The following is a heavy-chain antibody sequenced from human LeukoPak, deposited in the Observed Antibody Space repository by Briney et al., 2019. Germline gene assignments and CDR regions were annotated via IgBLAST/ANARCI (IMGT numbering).Heavy chain of an antibody. CDR2: IIPILGIA. CDR3: AREGLTYYYDSSGYYPY. J-gene: IGHJ4*02. Sequence: SVKVSCKASGGTFSSYAISWVRQAPGQGLEWMGRIIPILGIANYAQKFQGRVTITADKSTSTAYMELSSLRSEDTAVYYCAREGLTYYYDSSGYYPYWGQGTLVTVSS. CDR1: GGTFSSYA. D-gene: IGHD3-22*01. V-gene: IGHV1-69*04.